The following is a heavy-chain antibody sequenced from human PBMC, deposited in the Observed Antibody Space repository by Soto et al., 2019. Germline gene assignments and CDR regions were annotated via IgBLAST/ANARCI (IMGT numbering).Heavy chain of an antibody. CDR3: ARLNYYDSSGYPDY. CDR1: GGSIISSSYC. J-gene: IGHJ4*02. V-gene: IGHV4-39*01. Sequence: ASETLSLTCTVSGGSIISSSYCCVWIREPPWKGLEWIGSIYYSGSTYYNPSLKSRVTISVDTSKNQFSLKLSSVTAADTAVYYCARLNYYDSSGYPDYWGQGTLVTVSS. CDR2: IYYSGST. D-gene: IGHD3-22*01.